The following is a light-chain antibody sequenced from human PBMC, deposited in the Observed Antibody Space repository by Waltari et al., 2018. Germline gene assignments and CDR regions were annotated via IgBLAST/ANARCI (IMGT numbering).Light chain of an antibody. CDR1: QSVSSSS. V-gene: IGKV3-20*01. J-gene: IGKJ2*01. Sequence: EIVLTQSPGTLSLSPGERATLSCRASQSVSSSSLAWYQQKPGQAPRLLIYAASRRATGIPDRISGSGSETDFTLTLSNLEPEDFAVYYCQQHGSSPFTFGQGTKVEIK. CDR2: AAS. CDR3: QQHGSSPFT.